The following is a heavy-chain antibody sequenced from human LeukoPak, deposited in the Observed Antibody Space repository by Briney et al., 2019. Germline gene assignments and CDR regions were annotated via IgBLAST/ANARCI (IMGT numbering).Heavy chain of an antibody. D-gene: IGHD6-13*01. CDR2: FDYSGST. CDR1: GASIRSSSYY. Sequence: TSETLSLTCTVSGASIRSSSYYWGWIRQPPGKGLEWIGTFDYSGSTYYNPSLKSRVSISADTAKNHFSLKLTSVTAADTAVYYCASGGDSSSWQGNWFDPWGQGTLVTVSS. V-gene: IGHV4-39*02. CDR3: ASGGDSSSWQGNWFDP. J-gene: IGHJ5*02.